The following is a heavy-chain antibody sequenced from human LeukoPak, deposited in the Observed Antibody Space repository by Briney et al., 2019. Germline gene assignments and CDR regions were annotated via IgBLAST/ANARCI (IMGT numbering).Heavy chain of an antibody. V-gene: IGHV3-23*01. J-gene: IGHJ4*02. D-gene: IGHD3-10*01. CDR2: IGGDGGGGT. Sequence: GGSLRLSCAASEFAFSTYTMAWVRQAPGGGLEWVSGIGGDGGGGTYYADSVKGRFAISRDNSKSTLYLQMNSLRVEDTAAYYCVKDFGRNLGGPGYWGRGTLVTVSS. CDR1: EFAFSTYT. CDR3: VKDFGRNLGGPGY.